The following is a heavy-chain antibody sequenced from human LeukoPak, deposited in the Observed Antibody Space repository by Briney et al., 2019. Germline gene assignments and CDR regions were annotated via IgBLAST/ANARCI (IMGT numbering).Heavy chain of an antibody. J-gene: IGHJ5*02. D-gene: IGHD2-2*01. V-gene: IGHV1-69*05. CDR2: IIPIFGTA. CDR3: ARGRVVPAATYLNWFDP. CDR1: GYTFTSYA. Sequence: SVKVSCKASGYTFTSYAISWVRQAPGQGLEWMGGIIPIFGTANYAQKFQGRVTITTDESTSTAYMELSSLRSEDTAVYYCARGRVVPAATYLNWFDPWGQGTLVTVSS.